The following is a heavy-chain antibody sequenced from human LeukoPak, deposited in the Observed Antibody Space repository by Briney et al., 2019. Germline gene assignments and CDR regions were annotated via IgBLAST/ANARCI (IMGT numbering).Heavy chain of an antibody. J-gene: IGHJ6*03. CDR1: GYTFTGYY. V-gene: IGHV1-2*02. CDR3: ARANYYDSSGYQYYYYYMDV. Sequence: ASVKVSCKASGYTFTGYYMHWVRQAPGQGLEWMGWINPNSGGTNYAQKLQGRVTMTTDTSTSTAYMELRSLRSDDTAVYYCARANYYDSSGYQYYYYYMDVWGKGTTVTVSS. CDR2: INPNSGGT. D-gene: IGHD3-22*01.